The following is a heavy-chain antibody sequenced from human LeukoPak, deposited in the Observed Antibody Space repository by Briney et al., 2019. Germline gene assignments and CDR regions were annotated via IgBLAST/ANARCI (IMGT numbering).Heavy chain of an antibody. J-gene: IGHJ3*02. CDR2: INSRSSTI. CDR3: TSHTGTGDAFRPFHI. V-gene: IGHV3-48*04. D-gene: IGHD2-21*02. Sequence: GGSLRLSCAASGFTFSSYAMNWVRQAPGKGLEWVSFINSRSSTIYYADSVKGRFTISRDNAKNSLYLQMNSLRAEDTAVYYCTSHTGTGDAFRPFHIWGQGTMVTVSS. CDR1: GFTFSSYA.